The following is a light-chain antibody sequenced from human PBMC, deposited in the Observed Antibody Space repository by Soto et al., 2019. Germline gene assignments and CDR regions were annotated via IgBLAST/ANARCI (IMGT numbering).Light chain of an antibody. CDR3: SSYTSSSHYV. J-gene: IGLJ1*01. CDR1: SSDVGGYNY. Sequence: QSALTQPASVSGSPGQSITISCTGTSSDVGGYNYVSWYQQHPGKAPKLMIYEVSNRPSGVSNRVSGSKSGNTASLTISGLQAEDEADYYCSSYTSSSHYVFGTGTKLTVL. V-gene: IGLV2-14*01. CDR2: EVS.